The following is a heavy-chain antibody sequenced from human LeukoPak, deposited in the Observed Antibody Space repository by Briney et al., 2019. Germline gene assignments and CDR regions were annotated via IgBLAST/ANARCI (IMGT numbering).Heavy chain of an antibody. D-gene: IGHD2-15*01. V-gene: IGHV1-8*01. CDR2: MNPNSGNT. J-gene: IGHJ4*02. CDR3: ARVYKLCSGGSCHPPGY. Sequence: ASVKVSCKASGYTFTSYDINWVRQATGQGLEWMGWMNPNSGNTGYAQKFQGRVTMTRNTSISTAYMELSSLRSEDTAVYYCARVYKLCSGGSCHPPGYWGQGTLVTVSS. CDR1: GYTFTSYD.